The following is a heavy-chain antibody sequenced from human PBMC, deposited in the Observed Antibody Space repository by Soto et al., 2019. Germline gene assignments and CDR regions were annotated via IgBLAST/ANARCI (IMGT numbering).Heavy chain of an antibody. J-gene: IGHJ4*02. CDR3: SSTLYGDNVDY. Sequence: QVQLVQSWAEVKQPGASVKVSCKASGYTFTRYDINRVRQATGQGLEWMVWMNPNSGNTGYAQKFQGRVTMTRNTAISTAYMELSSLTSEDTAVYYCSSTLYGDNVDYWGQGTLVTVSS. V-gene: IGHV1-8*01. CDR2: MNPNSGNT. CDR1: GYTFTRYD. D-gene: IGHD4-17*01.